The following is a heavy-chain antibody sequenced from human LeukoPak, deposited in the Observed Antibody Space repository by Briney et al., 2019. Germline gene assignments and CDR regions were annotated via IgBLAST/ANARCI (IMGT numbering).Heavy chain of an antibody. J-gene: IGHJ4*02. Sequence: GGSLRLSCAASGFTFSSYAMHWVRQAPGKGLEWVANIKQDGSEKYYVDSVKGRFTISRDNAKNSLYLQMNSLRAEDTAVYYCARDGRPLDYWGQGTLVTVSS. CDR2: IKQDGSEK. V-gene: IGHV3-7*03. CDR1: GFTFSSYA. CDR3: ARDGRPLDY.